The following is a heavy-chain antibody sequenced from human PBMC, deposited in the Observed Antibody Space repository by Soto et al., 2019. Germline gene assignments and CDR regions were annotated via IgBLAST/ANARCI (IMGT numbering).Heavy chain of an antibody. CDR2: IYYSGST. CDR3: ASSYNWNDLMTPFDY. V-gene: IGHV4-39*01. Sequence: SETLSLTCTVSGGSISSSSYYWGWIRQPPGKGLEWIGSIYYSGSTYYNPSLKSRVTISVDTSKNQFSLKLSSVTAADTAVYYCASSYNWNDLMTPFDYWGQGTLVTVSS. D-gene: IGHD1-1*01. CDR1: GGSISSSSYY. J-gene: IGHJ4*02.